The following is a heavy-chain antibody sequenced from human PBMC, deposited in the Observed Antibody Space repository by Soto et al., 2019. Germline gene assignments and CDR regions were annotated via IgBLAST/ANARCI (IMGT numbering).Heavy chain of an antibody. CDR3: ARAECMTTVVTAPWPQPDYYCMDV. Sequence: QVQLVQSGAEVKKPGASVKVSCKASGYTFTSYYMHWVRQAPGQGLEWMGIINSSGGSTSYAQKFQGRVTMTRDTSTSTVYMELCSPRAEDTAVYYCARAECMTTVVTAPWPQPDYYCMDVWDQGTTVTVSS. J-gene: IGHJ6*01. CDR1: GYTFTSYY. CDR2: INSSGGST. V-gene: IGHV1-46*03. D-gene: IGHD4-17*01.